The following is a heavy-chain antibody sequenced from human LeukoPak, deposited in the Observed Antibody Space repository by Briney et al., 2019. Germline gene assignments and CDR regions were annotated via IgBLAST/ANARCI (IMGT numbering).Heavy chain of an antibody. CDR2: IKQDGSEK. CDR3: ARKRFDTMVRGVISNWFDP. V-gene: IGHV3-7*01. J-gene: IGHJ5*02. D-gene: IGHD3-10*01. Sequence: GGSLRLSCAASGFTVSSNYMSWVRQAPGKGLEWVANIKQDGSEKYYVDSVKGRFTISRDNAKNSLYLQMNSLRAEDTAVYYCARKRFDTMVRGVISNWFDPWGQGTLVTVSS. CDR1: GFTVSSNY.